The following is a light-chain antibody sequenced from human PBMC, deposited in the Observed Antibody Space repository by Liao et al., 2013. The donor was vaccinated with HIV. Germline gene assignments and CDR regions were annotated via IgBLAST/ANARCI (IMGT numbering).Light chain of an antibody. J-gene: IGLJ3*02. CDR3: QAWDSSTAV. Sequence: SYEVTQPHAVSVSPGQTASITCSGDKLGNKYVCWYQQKPGQSPLPVIYQNTRRPSGIPERFSGSNSGNTATLTISGTQAMDEADYYCQAWDSSTAVFGGGTKLTVL. CDR1: KLGNKY. CDR2: QNT. V-gene: IGLV3-1*01.